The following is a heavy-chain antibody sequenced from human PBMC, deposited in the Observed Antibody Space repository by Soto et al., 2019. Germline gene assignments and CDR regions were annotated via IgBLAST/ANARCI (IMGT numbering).Heavy chain of an antibody. D-gene: IGHD1-20*01. CDR2: IYFSGNT. J-gene: IGHJ4*02. V-gene: IGHV4-31*03. Sequence: QVQLQESGPGLVKPSQTLSLTCTVSGGSISSGGYYWSWIRQHPGKGLEWIGYIYFSGNTYYNPSIKSRVTISVDTSKNQFSLKLSSVTAADTAVYYCARVAYNWNRDFDYWGQGTLVTVSS. CDR3: ARVAYNWNRDFDY. CDR1: GGSISSGGYY.